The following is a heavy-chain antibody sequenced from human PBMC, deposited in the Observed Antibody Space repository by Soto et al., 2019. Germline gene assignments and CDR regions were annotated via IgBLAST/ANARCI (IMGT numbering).Heavy chain of an antibody. Sequence: SETLSLTCAVSGGSISSGGYSWSWIRQPPGKGLEWIGYIYHSGSTYYNPSLKSRVTISVDRSKNQFSLKLSSVTAADTAVYYCARVSDTAMVDYWGQGTLVTVSS. J-gene: IGHJ4*02. CDR3: ARVSDTAMVDY. D-gene: IGHD5-18*01. CDR2: IYHSGST. CDR1: GGSISSGGYS. V-gene: IGHV4-30-2*01.